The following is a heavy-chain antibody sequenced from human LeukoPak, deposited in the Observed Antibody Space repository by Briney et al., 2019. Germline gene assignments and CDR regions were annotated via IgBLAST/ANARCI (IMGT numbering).Heavy chain of an antibody. CDR3: ARDITAMVELGDNWFDP. V-gene: IGHV1-18*01. Sequence: GASVKVSCKASGYTFTSYGISWVRQAPGQGLEWMGWISAYNGNTNYAQKLQGRVTMTTDTTTSTAYMELRSLRSDDTAVYYCARDITAMVELGDNWFDPWGQGTLVTVSS. CDR1: GYTFTSYG. J-gene: IGHJ5*02. CDR2: ISAYNGNT. D-gene: IGHD5-18*01.